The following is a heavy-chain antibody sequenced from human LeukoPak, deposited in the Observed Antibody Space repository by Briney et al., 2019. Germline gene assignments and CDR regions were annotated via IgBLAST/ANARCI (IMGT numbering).Heavy chain of an antibody. CDR1: GGTSSSYA. CDR2: IIPIFGTA. V-gene: IGHV1-69*05. J-gene: IGHJ4*02. CDR3: ASHQLRRRESFDY. D-gene: IGHD2-2*01. Sequence: SVKVSCKASGGTSSSYAISWVRQAPGQGLEWMGGIIPIFGTANYAQKFQGRVTITTDESTSTAYMELSSLRSEDTAVYYCASHQLRRRESFDYWGQGTLVTVSS.